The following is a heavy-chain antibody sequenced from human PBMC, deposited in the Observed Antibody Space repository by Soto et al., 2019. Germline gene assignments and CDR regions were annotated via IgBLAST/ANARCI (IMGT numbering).Heavy chain of an antibody. CDR1: GFTFSSYA. J-gene: IGHJ6*03. Sequence: EVQLLESGGGLVQPGGSLRLSCAASGFTFSSYAMSWVRQAPGKGLEWVSAISGSGGSTYYADSVKGRFTISRDNSKNTLDLQMDCLRAEDTSVYYCAKGIRDYNDYDYYYHTDVWGKGATVTVSS. CDR2: ISGSGGST. D-gene: IGHD4-4*01. CDR3: AKGIRDYNDYDYYYHTDV. V-gene: IGHV3-23*01.